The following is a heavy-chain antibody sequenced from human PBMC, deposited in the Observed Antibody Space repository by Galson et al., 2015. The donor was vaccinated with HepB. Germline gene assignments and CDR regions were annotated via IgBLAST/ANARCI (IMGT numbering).Heavy chain of an antibody. Sequence: CAISGDSVSSNSATWNWIRQSPSRGLEWLGRTYYRSKWSNDYAVSVKGRITINPDTSKNEFSLQLSSVTPEDTAVYYCARDANNYYYYGMDVWGQGTTVTVSS. CDR3: ARDANNYYYYGMDV. CDR1: GDSVSSNSAT. D-gene: IGHD2/OR15-2a*01. J-gene: IGHJ6*02. V-gene: IGHV6-1*01. CDR2: TYYRSKWSN.